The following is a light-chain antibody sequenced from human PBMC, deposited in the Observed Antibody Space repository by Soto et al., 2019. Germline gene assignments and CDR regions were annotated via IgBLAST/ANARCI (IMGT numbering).Light chain of an antibody. CDR3: LQYNGYYRT. Sequence: DIQITHSPSTLSASVGDTVTITCRASQTISGWLAWYQQRPGKAPNLLIFDASTLESGVPSRFSGSGSGTTFTLTISSLQSDDFATYYCLQYNGYYRTFGQGTKVDIK. CDR1: QTISGW. V-gene: IGKV1-5*01. CDR2: DAS. J-gene: IGKJ1*01.